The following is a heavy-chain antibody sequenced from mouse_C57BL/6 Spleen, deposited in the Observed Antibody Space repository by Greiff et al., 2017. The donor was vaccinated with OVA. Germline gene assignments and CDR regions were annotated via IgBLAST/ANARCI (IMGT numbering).Heavy chain of an antibody. Sequence: EVQVVESGGGLVKPGGSLKLSCAASGFTFSSYAMSWVRQTPEKRLEWVATISDGGSYTYYPDNVKGRFTISRDNAKNNLYLQMSHLKSEDTAMYYCARDRDGNPFAYWGQGTLVTVSA. J-gene: IGHJ3*01. CDR1: GFTFSSYA. D-gene: IGHD2-1*01. V-gene: IGHV5-4*01. CDR2: ISDGGSYT. CDR3: ARDRDGNPFAY.